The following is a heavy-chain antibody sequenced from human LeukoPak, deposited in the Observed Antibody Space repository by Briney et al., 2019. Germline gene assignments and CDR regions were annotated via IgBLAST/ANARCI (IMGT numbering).Heavy chain of an antibody. Sequence: GESLKISCEGSGYRFYTYWVAWVRQMPGKGLEWMGIIYPSDSDTKYSPSFRGQVTISVDKSITTAYLQWSSLKASDTAVYYCASLADTSLGFWGQGTLVTVSS. CDR3: ASLADTSLGF. D-gene: IGHD2/OR15-2a*01. CDR1: GYRFYTYW. V-gene: IGHV5-51*01. J-gene: IGHJ4*02. CDR2: IYPSDSDT.